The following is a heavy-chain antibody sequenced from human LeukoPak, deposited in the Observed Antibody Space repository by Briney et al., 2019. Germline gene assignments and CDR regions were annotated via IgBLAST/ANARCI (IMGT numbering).Heavy chain of an antibody. CDR1: GFTFSSYG. CDR2: ISYDGSNK. CDR3: ASLRLWFRELSPDY. J-gene: IGHJ4*02. V-gene: IGHV3-30*03. Sequence: TGGSLRLSCAASGFTFSSYGMHWVRQAPGKGLEWVAVISYDGSNKYYADSVKGRFTISRDNSKNTLYLQMNSLRAEDTAVYYCASLRLWFRELSPDYWGQGTLVTVSS. D-gene: IGHD3-10*01.